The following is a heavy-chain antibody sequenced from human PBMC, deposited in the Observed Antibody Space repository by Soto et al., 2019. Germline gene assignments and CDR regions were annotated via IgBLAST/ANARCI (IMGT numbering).Heavy chain of an antibody. Sequence: VGSLRLSCAAALVTVSSNYMSWVRQAPGKGLEWVSVIYSGGSTYYADSVKGRFTISRDNSKNTLYLQMNSLRAEDTAVYYCARGPYWNYHPSGMDVWGQGTTVTVSS. V-gene: IGHV3-66*01. CDR2: IYSGGST. CDR3: ARGPYWNYHPSGMDV. J-gene: IGHJ6*02. D-gene: IGHD1-7*01. CDR1: LVTVSSNY.